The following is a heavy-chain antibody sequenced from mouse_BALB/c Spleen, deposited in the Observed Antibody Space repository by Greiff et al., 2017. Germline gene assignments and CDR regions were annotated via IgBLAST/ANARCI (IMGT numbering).Heavy chain of an antibody. CDR3: AYYYGSRWYFDV. J-gene: IGHJ1*01. V-gene: IGHV1-37*01. D-gene: IGHD1-1*01. Sequence: EVHLVESGPELVKPGASVKISCKASGYSFTGYFMNWVKQSHGKSLEWIGRINPYNGDTFYNQKFKGKATLTVDKSSSTAHMELLSLTSEDSAVYYCAYYYGSRWYFDVWGAGTTVTVSS. CDR1: GYSFTGYF. CDR2: INPYNGDT.